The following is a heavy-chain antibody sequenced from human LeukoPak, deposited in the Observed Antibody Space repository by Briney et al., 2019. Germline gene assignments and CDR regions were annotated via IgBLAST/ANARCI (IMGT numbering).Heavy chain of an antibody. V-gene: IGHV4-34*01. CDR2: INHSGST. Sequence: SETLSLTCAVYGGSFSGYYWSWIRQPPGKGLEWIGEINHSGSTNYNPSLKSRVTISVDTSKNQFSLKLSSVTAADTAVYYCARGASSTVVVPAAIISSHFDSWGQGTLVTVSS. CDR1: GGSFSGYY. D-gene: IGHD2-2*01. CDR3: ARGASSTVVVPAAIISSHFDS. J-gene: IGHJ4*02.